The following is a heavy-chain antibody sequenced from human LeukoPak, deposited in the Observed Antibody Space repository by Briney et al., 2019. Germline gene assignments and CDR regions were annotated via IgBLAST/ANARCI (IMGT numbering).Heavy chain of an antibody. Sequence: SETLSLTCAVSGGSISSYYWSWIRQPPGKGLEWIGFIYYSGSTNYNPSLESRVTISVDTSKKQFSLKLRSVTAADTAVYYCARDLPRTIAAAGHDAFDIWGQGTMVTVSS. V-gene: IGHV4-59*01. CDR3: ARDLPRTIAAAGHDAFDI. CDR1: GGSISSYY. CDR2: IYYSGST. D-gene: IGHD6-13*01. J-gene: IGHJ3*02.